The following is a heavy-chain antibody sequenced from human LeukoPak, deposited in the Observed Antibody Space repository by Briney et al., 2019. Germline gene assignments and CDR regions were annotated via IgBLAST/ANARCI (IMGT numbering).Heavy chain of an antibody. Sequence: SGGSLRLSCAASGFTFSSYGMHRVRQAPGKGLEWVAVISYDGSNKYYADSVKGRFTISRDNSKNTLYLQMNSLRAEDTAVYYCAKGTAHRYYGMDVWGKGTTVTVSS. D-gene: IGHD5-18*01. CDR3: AKGTAHRYYGMDV. CDR2: ISYDGSNK. J-gene: IGHJ6*04. V-gene: IGHV3-30*18. CDR1: GFTFSSYG.